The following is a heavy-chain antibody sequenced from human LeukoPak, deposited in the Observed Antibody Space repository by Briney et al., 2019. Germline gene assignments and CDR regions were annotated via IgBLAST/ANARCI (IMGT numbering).Heavy chain of an antibody. CDR2: IDHTGST. Sequence: SETLSPTCAVSGGSFGENSWAWIRQPPGKGLEWIGDIDHTGSTNSSPSLQSRVTMSVDTSKDQFSLKLTSVTAADTAMYYCARFYVDSSGFSSYYFDSWSQGTLVTVSS. V-gene: IGHV4-34*01. J-gene: IGHJ4*02. D-gene: IGHD3-22*01. CDR1: GGSFGENS. CDR3: ARFYVDSSGFSSYYFDS.